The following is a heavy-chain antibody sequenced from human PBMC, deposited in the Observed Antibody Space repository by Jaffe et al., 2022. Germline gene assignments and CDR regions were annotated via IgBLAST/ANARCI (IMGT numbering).Heavy chain of an antibody. V-gene: IGHV3-9*01. D-gene: IGHD3-3*01. J-gene: IGHJ4*02. Sequence: EVQLVESGGGLVQPGRSLRLSCAASGFTFDDYAMHWVRQAPGKGLEWVSGISWNSGSIGYADSVKGRFTISRDNAKNSLYLQMNSLRAEDTALYYCAKDRGLDFWSGYYIFDYWGQGTLVTVSS. CDR2: ISWNSGSI. CDR1: GFTFDDYA. CDR3: AKDRGLDFWSGYYIFDY.